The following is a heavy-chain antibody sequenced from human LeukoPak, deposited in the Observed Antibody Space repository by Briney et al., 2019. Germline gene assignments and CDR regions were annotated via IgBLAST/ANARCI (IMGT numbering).Heavy chain of an antibody. D-gene: IGHD2-2*01. V-gene: IGHV3-23*01. CDR3: AKDFHCTTTSCYSRDWFDP. J-gene: IGHJ5*02. CDR2: ISGSGGGT. Sequence: GGSLRLSCAASGFTFSSYAMSWVRQAPGKGLEWVSGISGSGGGTKYADSVKGRFTISRDNSKNTLDLQMNSLRAEDTAVYYCAKDFHCTTTSCYSRDWFDPWGQGTLVTVSS. CDR1: GFTFSSYA.